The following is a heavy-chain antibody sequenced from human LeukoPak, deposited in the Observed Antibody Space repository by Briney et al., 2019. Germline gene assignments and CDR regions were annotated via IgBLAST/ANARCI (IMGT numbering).Heavy chain of an antibody. V-gene: IGHV4-39*07. Sequence: SETLSLTCAISGGSISGTPYYWGWIRQPPGKGLEWIGRIYYSGSTYYNPSPKSRLTISVDTSKNQFSLKLSSVTAADTAVYYCARASTIFGHFAYWGRGTLVTVSS. CDR1: GGSISGTPYY. D-gene: IGHD3-3*01. CDR3: ARASTIFGHFAY. J-gene: IGHJ4*02. CDR2: IYYSGST.